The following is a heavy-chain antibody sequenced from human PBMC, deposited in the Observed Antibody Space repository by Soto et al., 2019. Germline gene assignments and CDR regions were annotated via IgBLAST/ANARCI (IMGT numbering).Heavy chain of an antibody. D-gene: IGHD3-10*01. CDR1: GFTFDDYA. Sequence: GGSLRLSCAASGFTFDDYAMHWVRQAPGKGLEWVSGISWNSGSIGYADSVKGRFTISRDNAKNSLYLQMNSLRAEDTALYYCAKDTVVRGVPDAFDIWGQGTMVTVSS. CDR2: ISWNSGSI. V-gene: IGHV3-9*01. CDR3: AKDTVVRGVPDAFDI. J-gene: IGHJ3*02.